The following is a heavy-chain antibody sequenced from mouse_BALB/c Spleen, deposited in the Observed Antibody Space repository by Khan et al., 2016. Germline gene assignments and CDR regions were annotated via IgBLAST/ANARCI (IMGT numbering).Heavy chain of an antibody. CDR1: GYTFSDYE. V-gene: IGHV1-15*01. CDR2: VDPETGGT. Sequence: QVQLKESGAELVRPGASVTLSCKASGYTFSDYEMHWVKQTPVHGLEWIGAVDPETGGTAYNQKFKGQATLTAGRSSSTAYMELRSLTFEDSAVYYCARKGIFYGNYDFDYWGQGTTLTVSS. CDR3: ARKGIFYGNYDFDY. J-gene: IGHJ2*01. D-gene: IGHD2-1*01.